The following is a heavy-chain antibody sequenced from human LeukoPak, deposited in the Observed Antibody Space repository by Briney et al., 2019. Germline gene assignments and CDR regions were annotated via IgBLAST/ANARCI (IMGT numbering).Heavy chain of an antibody. CDR3: AREDIDEGDAFDI. CDR1: GGSISSYY. J-gene: IGHJ3*02. Sequence: SETLSLTCTVSGGSISSYYWSWIRQPPGKGLEWIGYIYYSGSTYYNPSLKSRVTISVDTSKNQFSLKLSSVTAADTAVYYCAREDIDEGDAFDIWGQGTMVTVSS. V-gene: IGHV4-59*12. CDR2: IYYSGST.